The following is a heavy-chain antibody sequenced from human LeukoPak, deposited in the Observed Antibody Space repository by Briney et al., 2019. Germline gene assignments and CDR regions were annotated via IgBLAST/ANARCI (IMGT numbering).Heavy chain of an antibody. CDR2: VYYSGST. V-gene: IGHV4-59*02. Sequence: SETLSFTCVVSGGSVSGYYWGWIRQPPGRGLEWIGYVYYSGSTNYNPSFKSRTTISVDTSRNQFSLQLSSVTAADTAVYYCARIHRYCSGGACYVLDNWGQGTLVAVSS. CDR3: ARIHRYCSGGACYVLDN. J-gene: IGHJ4*02. CDR1: GGSVSGYY. D-gene: IGHD2-15*01.